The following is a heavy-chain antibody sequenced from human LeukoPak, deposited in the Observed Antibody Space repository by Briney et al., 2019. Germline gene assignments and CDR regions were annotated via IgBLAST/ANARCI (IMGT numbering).Heavy chain of an antibody. J-gene: IGHJ6*02. Sequence: GGSLRLSCAASGFTFSSYWMNWARQAPGKGLEWVASINHNGNVNYYVDSVKGRFTISRDSAKNSLYLQMSNLRAEDTAVYFCARGGGLDVWGQGATVTVSS. CDR1: GFTFSSYW. D-gene: IGHD3-16*01. CDR3: ARGGGLDV. V-gene: IGHV3-7*03. CDR2: INHNGNVN.